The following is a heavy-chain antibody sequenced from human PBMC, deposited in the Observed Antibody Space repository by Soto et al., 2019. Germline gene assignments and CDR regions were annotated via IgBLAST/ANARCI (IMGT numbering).Heavy chain of an antibody. CDR3: ARGVGSSPPRY. CDR1: GGSMGVYY. J-gene: IGHJ4*02. D-gene: IGHD3-9*01. V-gene: IGHV4-59*01. Sequence: PSATLSLTCTISGGSMGVYYWSWIRQSPRQGLEWIGYVYDNGRPYYSPSLKSRVTISADTSKNQISRKLTSATAADTAVYYCARGVGSSPPRYWGRGTLVTVSS. CDR2: VYDNGRP.